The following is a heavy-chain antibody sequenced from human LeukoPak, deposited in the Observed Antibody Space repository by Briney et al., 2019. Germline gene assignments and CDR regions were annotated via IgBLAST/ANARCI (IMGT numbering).Heavy chain of an antibody. V-gene: IGHV1-69*01. CDR1: GGTISSYA. CDR3: ASGMVRGPFDY. CDR2: IIPIFGTA. D-gene: IGHD3-10*01. J-gene: IGHJ4*02. Sequence: GSSVKVSCKASGGTISSYAISWVRQAPGQGLEWMGGIIPIFGTANYAQKFQGRVTITADESTSTAYMELSSLRSEDTAVYYCASGMVRGPFDYWGQGTLVTVSS.